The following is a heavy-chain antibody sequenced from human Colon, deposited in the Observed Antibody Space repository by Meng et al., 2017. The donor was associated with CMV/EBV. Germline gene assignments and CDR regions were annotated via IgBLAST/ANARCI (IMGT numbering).Heavy chain of an antibody. D-gene: IGHD1-14*01. CDR3: ATSSAFSPGGAYDV. CDR1: GCMLTNYW. Sequence: GGSLRLSCQASGCMLTNYWIVWVRQMPGKGLEWMGITYPTDSRIIYSPSFRGQVTMSVGKSINTAYLQWSSLKASDTAIYYCATSSAFSPGGAYDVWGRGTVVTVSS. J-gene: IGHJ3*01. CDR2: TYPTDSRI. V-gene: IGHV5-51*01.